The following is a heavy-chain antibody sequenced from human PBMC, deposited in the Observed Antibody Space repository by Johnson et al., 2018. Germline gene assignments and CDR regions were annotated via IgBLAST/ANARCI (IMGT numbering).Heavy chain of an antibody. CDR3: AADGPSPLAQIDH. J-gene: IGHJ5*02. D-gene: IGHD1-1*01. CDR2: VRAKDAGGTT. V-gene: IGHV3-15*01. Sequence: QLVESGGGVVQSGRSLRLSCAASGFTFSRHGMFWVRQALGKGLEWVGRVRAKDAGGTTDYAAPVKGRFTISRDGSKSTVFLQMSSLETEDTAVYYCAADGPSPLAQIDHWGQGILVIVSS. CDR1: GFTFSRHG.